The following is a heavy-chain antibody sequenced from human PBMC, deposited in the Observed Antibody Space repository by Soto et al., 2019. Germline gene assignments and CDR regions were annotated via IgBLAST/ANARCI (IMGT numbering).Heavy chain of an antibody. D-gene: IGHD1-26*01. J-gene: IGHJ3*01. CDR2: IHSDGSST. CDR3: ARGDRGAFDL. V-gene: IGHV3-74*01. Sequence: EVPLVDSGGGLVRPGGSLRRSCAASGFTFSYYCMHCHRQAAGTALVWVSRIHSDGSSTTYADFVTGRFIISRDNARNTVDLQLNSVRVEDTAGSYCARGDRGAFDLWGQGTVVTFSS. CDR1: GFTFSYYC.